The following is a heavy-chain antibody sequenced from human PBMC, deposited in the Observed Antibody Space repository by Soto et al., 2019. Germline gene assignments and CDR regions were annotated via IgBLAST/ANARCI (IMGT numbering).Heavy chain of an antibody. V-gene: IGHV3-15*01. Sequence: EVQLVESGGGLVKPGESLRLSCAASGFTFSNAWMTWVRQAPGKGLEWVGRIKSETHGGTTDFAAPVKGRFTISRDDSKTTLYLQMNSLRTEDTGVYLCVTAHYDTTSYKGVWGRGTTVTVSS. CDR1: GFTFSNAW. J-gene: IGHJ6*04. CDR3: VTAHYDTTSYKGV. CDR2: IKSETHGGTT. D-gene: IGHD3-3*01.